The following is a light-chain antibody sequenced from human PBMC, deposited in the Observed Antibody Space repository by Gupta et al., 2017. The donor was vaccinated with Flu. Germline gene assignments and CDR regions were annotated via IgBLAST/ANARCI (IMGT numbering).Light chain of an antibody. CDR1: QTINYW. J-gene: IGKJ1*01. CDR2: RAS. CDR3: QQYKSYSQA. V-gene: IGKV1-5*03. Sequence: DIQMTQSPSTLSASVGDRVTITCRASQTINYWLAWYQQKPGKAPKLLVYRASVLEDGVPSRFSGSGSGTDCTITISSLQPDDFATYYCQQYKSYSQAFGQGTKVEIK.